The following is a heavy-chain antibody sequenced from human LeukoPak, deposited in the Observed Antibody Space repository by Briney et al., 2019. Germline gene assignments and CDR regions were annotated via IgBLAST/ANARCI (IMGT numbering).Heavy chain of an antibody. CDR3: AVGTFGVVINYYGMDV. J-gene: IGHJ6*02. CDR1: GGSISSSGYY. Sequence: PSETLSLTCTVSGGSISSSGYYWGWIRQPPGKGLEWIGSTYYSGSTYYNPSLKSRVTIFVDTSKNQFSLKLSSVTAADTALYYCAVGTFGVVINYYGMDVWGQGTTVTVSS. CDR2: TYYSGST. V-gene: IGHV4-39*01. D-gene: IGHD3-3*01.